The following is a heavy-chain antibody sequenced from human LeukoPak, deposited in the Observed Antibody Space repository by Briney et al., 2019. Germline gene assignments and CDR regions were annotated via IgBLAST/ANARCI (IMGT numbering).Heavy chain of an antibody. CDR2: IRYDGSNK. Sequence: GGSLRLSCAASGFTFSSYGMHWVRQAPGKGLEWVAFIRYDGSNKYYADSVKGRFTISRDNSKNTLYLQMNSLRAEDTAVYYCAKAALGYCSGGSCYDYYYYTDVWGKGTTVTVSS. V-gene: IGHV3-30*02. J-gene: IGHJ6*03. D-gene: IGHD2-15*01. CDR3: AKAALGYCSGGSCYDYYYYTDV. CDR1: GFTFSSYG.